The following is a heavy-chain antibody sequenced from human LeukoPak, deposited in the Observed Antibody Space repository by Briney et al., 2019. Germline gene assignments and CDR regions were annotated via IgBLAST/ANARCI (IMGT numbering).Heavy chain of an antibody. CDR3: ARRVDYGDYFDY. CDR2: ISYDGTNI. V-gene: IGHV3-30*04. D-gene: IGHD4-17*01. Sequence: PGRSPRLSCAASGFTFSIYAMHWVRQAPGKGLEWVGTISYDGTNIYYADSVKGRFTISRDNSKNTLSLQMNSLRAEDTAVYYCARRVDYGDYFDYWGQGTLVTVSS. CDR1: GFTFSIYA. J-gene: IGHJ4*02.